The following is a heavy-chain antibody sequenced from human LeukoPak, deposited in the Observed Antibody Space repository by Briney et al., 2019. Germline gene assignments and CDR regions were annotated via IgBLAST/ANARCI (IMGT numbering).Heavy chain of an antibody. D-gene: IGHD2-21*02. CDR3: AKDLPWAAYCGGDCYSTPYNDAFDI. Sequence: GGSLRLSCAASGFTFSSYAMSWVRQAPGKGLEWVSAISGSGGSTYYADSVKGRFTISRDNSKNTLYLQMNSLRAEDTAVYYCAKDLPWAAYCGGDCYSTPYNDAFDIWGQGTMVTVSS. CDR1: GFTFSSYA. CDR2: ISGSGGST. J-gene: IGHJ3*02. V-gene: IGHV3-23*01.